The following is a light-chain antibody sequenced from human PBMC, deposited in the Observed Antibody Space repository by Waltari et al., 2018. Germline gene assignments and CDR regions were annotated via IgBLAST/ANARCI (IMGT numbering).Light chain of an antibody. V-gene: IGLV2-14*01. J-gene: IGLJ2*01. CDR3: SSYTTISTTL. CDR1: SSDVGAYNF. CDR2: DVS. Sequence: QSALAHPASVSGPPGQSLTISCTGTSSDVGAYNFLSWYQHHPGKAPKLIIYDVSRWPSGVSNRFSGSKSGNTASLTISGLQAEDEADYYCSSYTTISTTLFGGGTKVTVL.